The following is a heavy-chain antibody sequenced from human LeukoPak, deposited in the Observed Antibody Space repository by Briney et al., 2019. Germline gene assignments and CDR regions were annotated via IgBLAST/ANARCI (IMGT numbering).Heavy chain of an antibody. V-gene: IGHV3-23*01. Sequence: EGSLRLSCAASGFTFSSYAMSWVRQAPGKGLEWVSAISGSGGSTYYADSVKGRLTISRDNSKNTLYLQMNSLRAEDTAVYYCAKDGDCSGGSCFYYYYGMDVWGQGTTVTVSS. CDR2: ISGSGGST. CDR3: AKDGDCSGGSCFYYYYGMDV. J-gene: IGHJ6*02. CDR1: GFTFSSYA. D-gene: IGHD2-15*01.